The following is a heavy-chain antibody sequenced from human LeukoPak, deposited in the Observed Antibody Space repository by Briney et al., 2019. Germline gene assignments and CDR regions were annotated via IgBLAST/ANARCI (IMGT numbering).Heavy chain of an antibody. CDR1: GFTSSSYS. CDR3: ARSFLSIAAAATDY. CDR2: ISSSSSYI. Sequence: PGGSLRLSCAASGFTSSSYSMNWVRQAPGKGLEWVSSISSSSSYIYYADSVKGRFTISRDNAKNSLSLQMNSLRAEDTAVYYCARSFLSIAAAATDYWGQGTLVTVSS. V-gene: IGHV3-21*01. D-gene: IGHD6-13*01. J-gene: IGHJ4*02.